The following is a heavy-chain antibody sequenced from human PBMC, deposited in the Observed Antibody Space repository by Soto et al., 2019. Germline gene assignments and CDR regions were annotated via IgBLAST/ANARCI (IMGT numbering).Heavy chain of an antibody. CDR1: GFTFSTYA. V-gene: IGHV3-23*01. CDR2: ISGSGGST. CDR3: AKASSTTVKPGRYAFDI. D-gene: IGHD4-4*01. J-gene: IGHJ3*02. Sequence: PGGSLRLSCAASGFTFSTYAMSWVRQAPGKGLEWVSAISGSGGSTYYGDSVKGRFTISRDSSKNTMYLQMNSLRAEDTAVYYCAKASSTTVKPGRYAFDIWGQGTMVTVSS.